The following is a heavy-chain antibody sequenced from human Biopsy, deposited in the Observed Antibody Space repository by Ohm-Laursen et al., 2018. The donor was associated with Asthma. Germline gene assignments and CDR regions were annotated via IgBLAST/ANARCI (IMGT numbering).Heavy chain of an antibody. CDR3: ARDEGIVGATPDDAPYYYYYGMDV. Sequence: ASVKVSCNASGDSFSNYAISWVRQAPGQGLEWMGGLIPVLGTPDHAQMFEGRVTITADESTSTAYMELSSLRSEDTAVYYCARDEGIVGATPDDAPYYYYYGMDVWGQGTTVTVSS. V-gene: IGHV1-69*13. CDR2: LIPVLGTP. CDR1: GDSFSNYA. D-gene: IGHD1-26*01. J-gene: IGHJ6*02.